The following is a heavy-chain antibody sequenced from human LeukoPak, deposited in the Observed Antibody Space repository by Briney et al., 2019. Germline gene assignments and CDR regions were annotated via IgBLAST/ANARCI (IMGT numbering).Heavy chain of an antibody. V-gene: IGHV3-30*18. CDR3: AKGGIAEPSRL. J-gene: IGHJ4*02. CDR2: ISFDGSDK. Sequence: GGSLRLSCAGSGFTFNNYGIHWVRQAPGKGLEWVAVISFDGSDKYYADSVKGRFTISRDHSKNTLYLQMNSLRTEDTAVYYCAKGGIAEPSRLWGQGTLVTVSS. D-gene: IGHD6-13*01. CDR1: GFTFNNYG.